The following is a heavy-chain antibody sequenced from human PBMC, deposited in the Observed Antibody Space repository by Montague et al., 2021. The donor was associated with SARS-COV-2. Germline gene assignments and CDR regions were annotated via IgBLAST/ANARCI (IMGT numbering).Heavy chain of an antibody. CDR3: ARDFLPLLAYYYGMDV. V-gene: IGHV3-30*04. Sequence: SLRLSCAASGFTFSSYAMHWVRQAPGKGLEWEAVISYDGSNKYYADSVKSRFTISRDNSKNTLYLQMNSLRAEDTAVYYCARDFLPLLAYYYGMDVWGQGTTVTVPS. D-gene: IGHD3-3*01. J-gene: IGHJ6*02. CDR1: GFTFSSYA. CDR2: ISYDGSNK.